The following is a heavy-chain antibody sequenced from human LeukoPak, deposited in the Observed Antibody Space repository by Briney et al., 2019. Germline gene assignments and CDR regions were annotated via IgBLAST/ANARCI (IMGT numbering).Heavy chain of an antibody. CDR2: IKQDGSEK. J-gene: IGHJ4*02. CDR3: ARENIAAAGGDY. CDR1: GFTFSSYW. Sequence: GGSLRLSCAASGFTFSSYWISWVRQAPGKGVEWVANIKQDGSEKYYVDSVKGRFTISRDNAKNSLYLQMNSLRAEDTAVYYCARENIAAAGGDYWGQGTLVTVSS. V-gene: IGHV3-7*03. D-gene: IGHD6-13*01.